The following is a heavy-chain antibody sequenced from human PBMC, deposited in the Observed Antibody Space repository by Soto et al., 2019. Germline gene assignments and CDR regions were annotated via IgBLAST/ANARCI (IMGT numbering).Heavy chain of an antibody. Sequence: QVQLVESGGGVVQPGRSLRLSCAASEFTFSNYGMHWVRQAPGKGLEWVAVILNDGSNRYHADSVKDRFTISRDKSKNTLYLQMTSLRAAATAVYYCARDDEYSGNGMDVWGQGTTVTVS. D-gene: IGHD3-10*01. J-gene: IGHJ6*02. CDR2: ILNDGSNR. V-gene: IGHV3-33*01. CDR3: ARDDEYSGNGMDV. CDR1: EFTFSNYG.